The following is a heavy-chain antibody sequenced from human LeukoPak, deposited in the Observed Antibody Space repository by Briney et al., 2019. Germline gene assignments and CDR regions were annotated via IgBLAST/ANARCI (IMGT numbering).Heavy chain of an antibody. CDR3: AKDASPATTVTTHYYFCYMDV. V-gene: IGHV3-30*02. D-gene: IGHD4-17*01. J-gene: IGHJ6*03. CDR1: GFPFSDYG. CDR2: IQYDGSDK. Sequence: GGSLRLSCAPSGFPFSDYGMHWVRQAPGKGLEWVTFIQYDGSDKYCADSVKGRFTVSRDNSKNTLYLQMNSLRSEDTAVYYCAKDASPATTVTTHYYFCYMDVWGKGTTVTVSS.